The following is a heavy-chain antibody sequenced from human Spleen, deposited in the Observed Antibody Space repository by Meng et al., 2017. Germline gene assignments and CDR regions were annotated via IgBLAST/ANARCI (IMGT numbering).Heavy chain of an antibody. CDR3: AKGVNVDATYWYFDL. CDR1: GFTFDDYA. D-gene: IGHD2-15*01. Sequence: SLKISCAASGFTFDDYAMHWVRQAPGKGLEWVSGISWNSGSIGYADSVKGRFTISRDNAKNSLYLQMNSLRAEDTALYYCAKGVNVDATYWYFDLWGPGTLVTVSS. J-gene: IGHJ2*01. CDR2: ISWNSGSI. V-gene: IGHV3-9*01.